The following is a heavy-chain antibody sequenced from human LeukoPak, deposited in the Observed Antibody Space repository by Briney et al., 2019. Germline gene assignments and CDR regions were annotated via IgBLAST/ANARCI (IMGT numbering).Heavy chain of an antibody. CDR2: INHSGST. Sequence: SETLSLTCTVSGGSISSGGYYWSWIRQPPGKGLEWIGEINHSGSTNYNPSLKSRVTISVDTSKNQFSLKLSSVTAADTAVYYCARSTVTTRGRDYFDYWGQGTLVTVSS. CDR1: GGSISSGGYY. CDR3: ARSTVTTRGRDYFDY. D-gene: IGHD4-17*01. V-gene: IGHV4-39*07. J-gene: IGHJ4*02.